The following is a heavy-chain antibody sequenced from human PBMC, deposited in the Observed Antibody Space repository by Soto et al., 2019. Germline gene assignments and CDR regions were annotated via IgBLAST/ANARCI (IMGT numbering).Heavy chain of an antibody. CDR1: GGSISSSSYY. Sequence: PSETLSLTCTVSGGSISSSSYYWGWIRQPPGKGLEWIGSIYYSGSTYYNPSLKSRVTISVDTSKNQFSLKLSSVTPEDTAVYYCARDPYNWFDPWGQGTLVTVS. V-gene: IGHV4-39*07. CDR2: IYYSGST. CDR3: ARDPYNWFDP. J-gene: IGHJ5*02.